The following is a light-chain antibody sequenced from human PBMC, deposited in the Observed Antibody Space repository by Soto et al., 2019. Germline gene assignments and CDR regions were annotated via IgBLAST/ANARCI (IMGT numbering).Light chain of an antibody. CDR2: LAS. Sequence: DIVVTQSPLSLPVTPGEPASISCRSSQSLLHINGYNYLDWYLQKPGQSPQLLIYLASNRAPGVPDRFSGSGSGTDFTLKISRVEAEDFGVYYCIQTLQTPLTFGGGTKVDNK. J-gene: IGKJ4*01. CDR1: QSLLHINGYNY. CDR3: IQTLQTPLT. V-gene: IGKV2-28*01.